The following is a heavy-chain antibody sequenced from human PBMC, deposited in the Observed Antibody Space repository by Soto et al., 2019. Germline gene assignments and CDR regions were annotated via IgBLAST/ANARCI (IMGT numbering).Heavy chain of an antibody. J-gene: IGHJ3*02. CDR1: GGSISSYY. D-gene: IGHD2-15*01. CDR3: ARDCGGNRGFHAFDI. Sequence: QVQLQESGPGLVKPSETLSLTCTVSGGSISSYYWSWIRQPPGKGLEWIGYIYYSGSTNYNPSLKSRVSISVDTSKNQFSLKLSSVTAADTAVYYCARDCGGNRGFHAFDIWGQGTMVTVSS. CDR2: IYYSGST. V-gene: IGHV4-59*01.